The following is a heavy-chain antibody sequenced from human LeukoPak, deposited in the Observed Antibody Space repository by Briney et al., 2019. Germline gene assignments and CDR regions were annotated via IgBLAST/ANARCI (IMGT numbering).Heavy chain of an antibody. D-gene: IGHD1-26*01. J-gene: IGHJ4*02. V-gene: IGHV1-18*01. Sequence: ASVKVSCKASGYTFTSYGISWVRQAPGQGLDWVGWISAYNGNTNYAQKLQDRVTMTTDTSTSTAYMELRSLRSDDTAVYYCARIIVGAKHFDYWGQGTLVTVSS. CDR1: GYTFTSYG. CDR3: ARIIVGAKHFDY. CDR2: ISAYNGNT.